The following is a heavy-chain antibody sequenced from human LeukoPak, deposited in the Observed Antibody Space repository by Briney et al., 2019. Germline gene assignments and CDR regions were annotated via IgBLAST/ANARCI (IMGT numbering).Heavy chain of an antibody. CDR2: ISSSSSYI. V-gene: IGHV3-21*01. CDR1: GFTFSSYS. J-gene: IGHJ4*02. D-gene: IGHD4-23*01. Sequence: GGSLRLSCAASGFTFSSYSMNWVRQAPGKGLEWVSSISSSSSYIYYADSVKGRFTISRDNAKNSLYLQMNSLRAEDMAVYYCARDLWDYGDNGYYWGQGTLVTVSS. CDR3: ARDLWDYGDNGYY.